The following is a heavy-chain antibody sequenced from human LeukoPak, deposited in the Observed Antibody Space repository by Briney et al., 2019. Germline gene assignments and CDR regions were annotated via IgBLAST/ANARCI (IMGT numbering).Heavy chain of an antibody. CDR1: GGTFSSYA. Sequence: SVKVSCKASGGTFSSYAISWVRQAPGQGLEWMGGIIPIFGTANYAQKFQGRVTITADESASTAYMELSSLRSEDTAVYYCARAKHLGITMVRGVPNWFDPWGQGTLVTVSS. CDR2: IIPIFGTA. V-gene: IGHV1-69*13. D-gene: IGHD3-10*01. CDR3: ARAKHLGITMVRGVPNWFDP. J-gene: IGHJ5*02.